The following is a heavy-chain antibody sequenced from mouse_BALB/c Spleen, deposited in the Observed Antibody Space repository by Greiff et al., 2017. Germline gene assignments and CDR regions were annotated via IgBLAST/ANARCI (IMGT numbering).Heavy chain of an antibody. Sequence: EVQGVESGPGLVKPSQSLSLTCTVTGYSITSDYAWNWIRQFPGNKLEWMGYISYSGSTSYNPSLKSRISITRDTSKNQFFLQLNSVTTEDTATYYCARRDGSSPYAMDYWGQGTSVTVSS. J-gene: IGHJ4*01. CDR2: ISYSGST. V-gene: IGHV3-2*02. D-gene: IGHD1-1*01. CDR1: GYSITSDYA. CDR3: ARRDGSSPYAMDY.